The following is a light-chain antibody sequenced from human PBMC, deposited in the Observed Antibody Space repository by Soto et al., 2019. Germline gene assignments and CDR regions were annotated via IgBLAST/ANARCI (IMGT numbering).Light chain of an antibody. J-gene: IGLJ7*01. CDR1: SSNIGAEYD. V-gene: IGLV1-40*01. Sequence: QLVLTQPPSVSGAPGQRVAISCTGSSSNIGAEYDVHWYQQLPGTAPKRLIYGDNNRPSGVPDRFSGSKSATSASLAITGLQPEDEADYYCQSYDSSLTTFVFGTGTQLTVL. CDR2: GDN. CDR3: QSYDSSLTTFV.